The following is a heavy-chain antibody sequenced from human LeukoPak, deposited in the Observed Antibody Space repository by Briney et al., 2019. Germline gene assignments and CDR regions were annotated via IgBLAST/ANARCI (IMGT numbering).Heavy chain of an antibody. CDR1: GYTFTSYG. J-gene: IGHJ4*02. V-gene: IGHV1-18*01. CDR3: ARDSYYYDSSGYYYAQFDY. Sequence: GASVKVSCKASGYTFTSYGICWVRQAPGQGLEWMGWISAYNGNTNYAQKLQGRVTMTTDTSTSTAYMELRSLRSDDTAVYYCARDSYYYDSSGYYYAQFDYWGQGTLVTVSS. CDR2: ISAYNGNT. D-gene: IGHD3-22*01.